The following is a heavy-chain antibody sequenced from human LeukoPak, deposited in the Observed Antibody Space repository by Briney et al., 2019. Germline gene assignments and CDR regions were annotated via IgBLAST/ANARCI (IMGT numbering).Heavy chain of an antibody. CDR2: ISGSGGST. CDR3: AKARAGMYSSGWYSDAFDI. V-gene: IGHV3-23*01. Sequence: GGSLRLSCAASGFTFSSYAMGWVRQAPGKGLEWVSAISGSGGSTYYADSVKGRFTISRDNSKNTLYLQMNSLRAEDTAVYYCAKARAGMYSSGWYSDAFDIWGQGTMVTVSS. J-gene: IGHJ3*02. D-gene: IGHD6-19*01. CDR1: GFTFSSYA.